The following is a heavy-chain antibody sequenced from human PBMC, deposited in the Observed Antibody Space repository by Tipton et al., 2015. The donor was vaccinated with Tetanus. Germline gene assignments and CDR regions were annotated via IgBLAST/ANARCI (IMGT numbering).Heavy chain of an antibody. J-gene: IGHJ3*02. CDR1: GGSISSYY. CDR2: IDASGST. D-gene: IGHD3-3*02. CDR3: ARDRISNYRDAFEI. V-gene: IGHV4-4*07. Sequence: TLSLTCTVSGGSISSYYWTWIRQPAGKGLEWIGRIDASGSTDYNPSLKSRVTMSVDTSENQFSLKLSSVTAADTAVYYCARDRISNYRDAFEIWGQGTMVTVSS.